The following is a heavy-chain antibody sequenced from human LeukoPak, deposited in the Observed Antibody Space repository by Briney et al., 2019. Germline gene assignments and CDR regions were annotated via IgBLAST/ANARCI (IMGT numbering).Heavy chain of an antibody. Sequence: RLGGSLRLACAASGFTFDDYAMHWVRQAPGKGLEWVSLIIWDGGDMYYADSVKGRLTMSRDNGKKSVYLQMNSLRAEDTAVYYCARDMVRGVFTARTIDYWGQGTLVTVSS. V-gene: IGHV3-43D*03. CDR1: GFTFDDYA. D-gene: IGHD3-10*01. J-gene: IGHJ4*02. CDR3: ARDMVRGVFTARTIDY. CDR2: IIWDGGDM.